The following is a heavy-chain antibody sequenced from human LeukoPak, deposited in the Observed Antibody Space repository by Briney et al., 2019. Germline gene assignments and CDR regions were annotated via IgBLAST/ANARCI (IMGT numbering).Heavy chain of an antibody. D-gene: IGHD2-2*01. V-gene: IGHV4-30-4*08. CDR1: GASISSGAYY. J-gene: IGHJ4*02. Sequence: SQTLSLTCTVSGASISSGAYYWSSVRQPPGKGLEWIGYISYSGTTYYNPSLKSRIVISTDTSKSQFSLNLTSVTVADTAVYYCAREIVVVPAAHAFGFWGQGTLVTVSS. CDR3: AREIVVVPAAHAFGF. CDR2: ISYSGTT.